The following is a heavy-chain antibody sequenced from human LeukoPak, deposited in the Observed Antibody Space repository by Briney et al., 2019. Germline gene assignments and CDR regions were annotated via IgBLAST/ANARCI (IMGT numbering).Heavy chain of an antibody. CDR3: AKDGYSSGQGGYYFDY. J-gene: IGHJ4*02. D-gene: IGHD6-19*01. V-gene: IGHV3-30*02. CDR2: IRYDGSNK. Sequence: PGGSLRLSCAASGFTFSSYGMHWVRQAPGKGLEWVAFIRYDGSNKYYADSVKGRFTISRDNSKNTLYLQMNSLRAEDTAVYYCAKDGYSSGQGGYYFDYWGQGTLVTVSS. CDR1: GFTFSSYG.